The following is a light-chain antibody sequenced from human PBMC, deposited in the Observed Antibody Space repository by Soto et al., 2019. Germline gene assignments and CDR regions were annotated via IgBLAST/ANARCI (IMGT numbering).Light chain of an antibody. J-gene: IGKJ1*01. CDR1: QTVTSNY. CDR3: QQYGSTPWT. V-gene: IGKV3-20*01. Sequence: EIMLTQSPGTLSLSPGERVTLSCRASQTVTSNYLAWYQQRPGQAPRLLIYGASSRATGVPERFSGGGSGTDFTLTISRLEPEDCAFYFCQQYGSTPWTFGQGATVEIK. CDR2: GAS.